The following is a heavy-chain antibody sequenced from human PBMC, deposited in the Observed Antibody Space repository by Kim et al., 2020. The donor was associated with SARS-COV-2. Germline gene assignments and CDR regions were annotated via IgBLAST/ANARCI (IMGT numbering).Heavy chain of an antibody. CDR2: ISYDGSNK. J-gene: IGHJ3*02. D-gene: IGHD3-22*01. Sequence: GGSLRLSCAASGFTFSSYAMHWVRQAPGKGLEWVAVISYDGSNKYYADSVKGRFTISRDNSKNTLYLQMNSLRAEDTAVYYCASDSITMIVVVNSDAFDIWSQGTMVTVSS. V-gene: IGHV3-30*04. CDR3: ASDSITMIVVVNSDAFDI. CDR1: GFTFSSYA.